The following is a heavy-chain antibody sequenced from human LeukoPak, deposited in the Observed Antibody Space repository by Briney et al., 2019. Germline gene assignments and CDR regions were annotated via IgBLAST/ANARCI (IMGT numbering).Heavy chain of an antibody. Sequence: SQTLSLNCTVSGGSINSGGSYWSWIRQHPGKGLEWIGCIYYSWSSYYNPSLKRRVTLSLDTSKNQFSLKLSSVTAADTAVYYCARDNGDYRSIYYYMDVWGKGTTVTVSS. V-gene: IGHV4-31*03. CDR1: GGSINSGGSY. D-gene: IGHD4-11*01. CDR2: IYYSWSS. CDR3: ARDNGDYRSIYYYMDV. J-gene: IGHJ6*03.